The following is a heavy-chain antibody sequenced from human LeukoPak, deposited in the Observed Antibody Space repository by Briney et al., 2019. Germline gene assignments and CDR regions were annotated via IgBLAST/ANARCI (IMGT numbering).Heavy chain of an antibody. CDR3: ATGRDGYKGENDY. CDR2: IYYSGSSGNT. CDR1: GGSISSHY. J-gene: IGHJ4*02. V-gene: IGHV4-59*11. D-gene: IGHD5-24*01. Sequence: KPSETLSLTCTVSGGSISSHYWTWIRQPPGKGLEWIGYIYYSGSSGNTNYNPSLKSRVTISLDRSKNQFSLILRSVTAADTAVYYCATGRDGYKGENDYWGQGTLVTVSS.